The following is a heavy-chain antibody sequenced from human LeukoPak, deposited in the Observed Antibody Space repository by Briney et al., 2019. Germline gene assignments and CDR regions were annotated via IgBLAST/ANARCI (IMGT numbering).Heavy chain of an antibody. Sequence: PSETLSLTCAVSGGSISSSNWWSWVRQPPGKGLEWIGEIYHSGSTNYNPSLKSRVTISVDTSKNQFSLKLSSVTAADTAVYYCARERGYSYGGDAFDIWGQGTMVTVSS. J-gene: IGHJ3*02. D-gene: IGHD5-18*01. CDR3: ARERGYSYGGDAFDI. CDR1: GGSISSSNW. V-gene: IGHV4-4*02. CDR2: IYHSGST.